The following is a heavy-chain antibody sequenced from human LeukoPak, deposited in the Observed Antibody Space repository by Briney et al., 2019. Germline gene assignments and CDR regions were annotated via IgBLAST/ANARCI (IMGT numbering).Heavy chain of an antibody. Sequence: ASVKVSCKASGYPFTGYYIHWVXXAPGQGLXWMXWFNXTSGRTXXXQKXEGRXXMTRXTXISTAYMEGSSLTSDDTAVYYCARAHGYNDLDYWGQGTLVTVSS. D-gene: IGHD5-24*01. CDR3: ARAHGYNDLDY. CDR2: FNXTSGRT. CDR1: GYPFTGYY. V-gene: IGHV1-2*02. J-gene: IGHJ4*02.